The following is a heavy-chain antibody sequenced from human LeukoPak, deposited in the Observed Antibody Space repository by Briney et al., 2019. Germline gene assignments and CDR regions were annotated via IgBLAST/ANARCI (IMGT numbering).Heavy chain of an antibody. Sequence: ASVKVSCKASGYTFTSYSINWVRQAPGQGLEWMGWISAYNGNTNYAQKVQGRVTMTTDTSTSTAYMELRSLRSDDTAVYYCARFKEVVAGETYYYYYGLDVWGQGTTVTVSS. D-gene: IGHD2-15*01. V-gene: IGHV1-18*01. J-gene: IGHJ6*02. CDR3: ARFKEVVAGETYYYYYGLDV. CDR2: ISAYNGNT. CDR1: GYTFTSYS.